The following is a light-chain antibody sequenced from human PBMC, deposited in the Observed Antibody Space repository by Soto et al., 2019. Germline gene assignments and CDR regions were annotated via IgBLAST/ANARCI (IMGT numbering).Light chain of an antibody. CDR2: KAS. Sequence: DIQMTQSPSTLSASFGDRVTITCRASQSISSWLAWYQQKPGKAPKLLIYKASSLESGVPSRFSGSGSGTKFTLTIASLKTDDFATYYCQQYETFSGTFGPGTKVDIK. CDR3: QQYETFSGT. CDR1: QSISSW. V-gene: IGKV1-5*03. J-gene: IGKJ1*01.